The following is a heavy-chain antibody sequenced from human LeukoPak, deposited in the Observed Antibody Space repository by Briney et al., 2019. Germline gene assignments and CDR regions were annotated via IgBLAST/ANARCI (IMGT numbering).Heavy chain of an antibody. J-gene: IGHJ5*02. CDR3: ARGEYYYDSNWFDP. CDR1: GGSISSYY. D-gene: IGHD3-22*01. V-gene: IGHV4-59*01. CDR2: IYYSGST. Sequence: SETLSLTCTVSGGSISSYYWSWIRQPPGKGLEWIRYIYYSGSTNYNPSLKSRVTISVDTSKNQFSLKLSSVTAADTAVYYCARGEYYYDSNWFDPWGQGTLVTVSS.